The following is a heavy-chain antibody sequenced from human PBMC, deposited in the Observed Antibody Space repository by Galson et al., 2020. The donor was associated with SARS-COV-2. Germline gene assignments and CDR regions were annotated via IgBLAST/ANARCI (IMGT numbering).Heavy chain of an antibody. J-gene: IGHJ5*02. CDR3: ARDGRIQLWLRGNWFDP. CDR2: ISYSGST. V-gene: IGHV4-39*07. Sequence: SETLSLTCSVSGVSISSSVDHWGWIRQPPGKGLEWIASISYSGSTNYNPSLKSRVTISLDTSKNQVSLKVNSVTAADTAVYYCARDGRIQLWLRGNWFDPWGQGTLVTVSS. D-gene: IGHD5-18*01. CDR1: GVSISSSVDH.